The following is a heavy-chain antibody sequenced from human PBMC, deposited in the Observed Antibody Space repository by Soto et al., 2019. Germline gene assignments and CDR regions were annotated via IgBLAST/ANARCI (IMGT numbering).Heavy chain of an antibody. V-gene: IGHV1-69*08. CDR1: GGTFSSYT. Sequence: QVQLVQSGAEVKKPGSSVKVSCKASGGTFSSYTISWVRQAPGQGLEWMGRIIPILGIANYTQKFQGRVTMPAAKPKSTAYMERSSLRSEDTAVYYCAREATGFGEQRVGKRYGMDVWGQGTTVTVSS. CDR3: AREATGFGEQRVGKRYGMDV. CDR2: IIPILGIA. J-gene: IGHJ6*02. D-gene: IGHD3-10*01.